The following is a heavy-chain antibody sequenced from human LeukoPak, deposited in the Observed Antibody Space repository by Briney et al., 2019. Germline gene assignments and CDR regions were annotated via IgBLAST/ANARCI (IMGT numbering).Heavy chain of an antibody. Sequence: SETLSLTCTVSGGSISSYYWSWIRQPPGKGLEWIGYIYTSGSTNYNPSLKSRVTISVDTSKNQFSLRLSSVTAADTAEYYCARHRRGDPDAYDIWGQGTTVSVSS. J-gene: IGHJ3*02. CDR3: ARHRRGDPDAYDI. D-gene: IGHD4-17*01. V-gene: IGHV4-4*09. CDR2: IYTSGST. CDR1: GGSISSYY.